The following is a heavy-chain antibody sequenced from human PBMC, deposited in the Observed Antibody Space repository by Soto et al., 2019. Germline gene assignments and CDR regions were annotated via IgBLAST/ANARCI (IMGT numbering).Heavy chain of an antibody. V-gene: IGHV3-53*02. J-gene: IGHJ4*02. CDR3: ARYSGWYGQCYFDC. CDR1: GFIVSSSY. D-gene: IGHD6-13*01. Sequence: DVQLVETGGGLIQPGGSLRLSCAASGFIVSSSYMSWVRQAPGKGLEWVSVIYSDGRTYYADSVKGRFTISRDNSKNTLYLQMNSLSAEDTAVYYCARYSGWYGQCYFDCWGQGTLVTVSS. CDR2: IYSDGRT.